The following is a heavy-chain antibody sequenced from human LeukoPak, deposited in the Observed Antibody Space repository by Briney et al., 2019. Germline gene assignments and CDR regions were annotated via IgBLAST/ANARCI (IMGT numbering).Heavy chain of an antibody. Sequence: SETLSLTCTVSGGSISSYYWSWIRQPPGKGLEWIGYIYYSGSTNYNPSLKSRVTISVDTSKNQFSLKLTSVTAADTAVYYCAREALLVPAAISWFDPWGQGTLVTVSS. CDR3: AREALLVPAAISWFDP. V-gene: IGHV4-59*12. CDR2: IYYSGST. J-gene: IGHJ5*02. CDR1: GGSISSYY. D-gene: IGHD2-2*01.